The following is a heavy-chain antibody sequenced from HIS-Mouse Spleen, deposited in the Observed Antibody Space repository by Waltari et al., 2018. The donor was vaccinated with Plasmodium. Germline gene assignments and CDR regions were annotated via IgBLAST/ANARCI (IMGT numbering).Heavy chain of an antibody. J-gene: IGHJ4*02. D-gene: IGHD6-13*01. CDR3: AHSRSSFDY. CDR1: AFSLSTSGVG. CDR2: IYWDDDK. Sequence: QITLKESGPTLVKPTQTLTLTSTFSAFSLSTSGVGVGWIRQPPGKALEWLARIYWDDDKRYSPSLKSRLTITKDTSKNQVVLTMTNMDPVDTATYYCAHSRSSFDYWGQGTLVTVSS. V-gene: IGHV2-5*02.